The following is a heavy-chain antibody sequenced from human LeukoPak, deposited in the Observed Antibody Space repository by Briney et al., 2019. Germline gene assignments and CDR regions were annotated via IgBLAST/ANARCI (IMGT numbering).Heavy chain of an antibody. J-gene: IGHJ4*02. CDR2: FDPEDGET. D-gene: IGHD3-16*02. Sequence: APVKVSCKVSGYALTELSMHWVRQAPGKGLEWMGGFDPEDGETIYAQKFQGRVTMTEDTSTDTAYMELSSLRSEDTAVYYCATSLGVDYVWGSYRRPLKDYWGQGTLVTVSS. CDR3: ATSLGVDYVWGSYRRPLKDY. V-gene: IGHV1-24*01. CDR1: GYALTELS.